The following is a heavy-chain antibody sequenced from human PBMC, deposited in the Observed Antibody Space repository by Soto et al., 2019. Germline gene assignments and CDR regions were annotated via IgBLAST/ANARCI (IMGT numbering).Heavy chain of an antibody. Sequence: PGGSLRLSCAASGFTFSSYSMNWVRQAPGKGLKWVSSISSSGSYIYYADSVKGRFTISRDNAKNSLYLQMNSLRAEDTAVYYCARPLEVRDAFDIWGQGTVVTV. CDR2: ISSSGSYI. D-gene: IGHD3-10*01. V-gene: IGHV3-21*01. CDR1: GFTFSSYS. J-gene: IGHJ3*02. CDR3: ARPLEVRDAFDI.